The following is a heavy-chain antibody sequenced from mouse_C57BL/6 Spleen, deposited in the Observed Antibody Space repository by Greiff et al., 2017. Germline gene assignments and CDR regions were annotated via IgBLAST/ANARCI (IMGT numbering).Heavy chain of an antibody. D-gene: IGHD2-4*01. J-gene: IGHJ4*01. CDR1: GYTFTSYW. V-gene: IGHV1-69*01. CDR3: ARWDYGGDYAMDY. CDR2: IDPSDSYT. Sequence: QVQLQPGAELVMPGASVKLSCKASGYTFTSYWMHWVKQRPGQGLEWIGEIDPSDSYTNYNQKFKGKSTLTVDKSSSTAYMQLSSLTSEDSAVYYCARWDYGGDYAMDYWGQGTSVTVSS.